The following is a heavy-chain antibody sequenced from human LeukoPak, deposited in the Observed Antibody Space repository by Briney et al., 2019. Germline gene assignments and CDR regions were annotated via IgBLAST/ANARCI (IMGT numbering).Heavy chain of an antibody. CDR2: IYYSGST. V-gene: IGHV4-39*01. CDR1: GGSISSSSYY. CDR3: ARMKGVVVIPTARTTFYFDY. J-gene: IGHJ4*02. Sequence: SETLSLTCTVSGGSISSSSYYWGWIRQPPGKGLEWIGSIYYSGSTYYNPSLKSRVTISIDTSKNQFSLKLTSVTAADTAMYYCARMKGVVVIPTARTTFYFDYWGQGILVTVSS. D-gene: IGHD2-2*01.